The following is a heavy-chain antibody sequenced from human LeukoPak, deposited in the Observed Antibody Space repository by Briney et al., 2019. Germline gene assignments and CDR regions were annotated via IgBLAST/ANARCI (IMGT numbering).Heavy chain of an antibody. CDR3: ARDWGYSGYDLNYYYYGMDV. V-gene: IGHV3-21*01. CDR2: LSSSSSYL. J-gene: IGHJ6*02. D-gene: IGHD5-12*01. CDR1: GFTFSSYS. Sequence: GGSLRLSCAASGFTFSSYSMNCVRQAPGKGLEGVSSLSSSSSYLYYADSVKGRFTISRDNAKNSLYLQMNSLRAEDTAVYYCARDWGYSGYDLNYYYYGMDVWGQGTTVTVSS.